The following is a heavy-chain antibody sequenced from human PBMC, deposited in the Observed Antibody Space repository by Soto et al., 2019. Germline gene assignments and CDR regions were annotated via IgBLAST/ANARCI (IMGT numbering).Heavy chain of an antibody. D-gene: IGHD5-12*01. Sequence: SATLFVSCTVWGGSIISEDWVSFRQPPGKGLEWIGYIYYSGSTNYNPSLKSRVTISVDTSKNQFSLKLSSVTAADTAVYYCARRGIVSGYDSALYYYYYMDVWGKGTTVTVSS. CDR1: GGSIISED. CDR3: ARRGIVSGYDSALYYYYYMDV. V-gene: IGHV4-59*08. CDR2: IYYSGST. J-gene: IGHJ6*03.